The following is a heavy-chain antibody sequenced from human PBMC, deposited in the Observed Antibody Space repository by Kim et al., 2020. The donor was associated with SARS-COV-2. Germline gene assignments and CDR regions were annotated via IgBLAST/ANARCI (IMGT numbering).Heavy chain of an antibody. D-gene: IGHD3-22*01. CDR3: ARASRYYDSSGPSDY. Sequence: SETLSLTCAVSGGSISSSNWWSWVRQPPGKGLEWIGEIYHSGSTNYNPSLKSRVTISVDKSKNQFSLKLSSVTAADTAVYYCARASRYYDSSGPSDYWGQGTLVTVSS. CDR2: IYHSGST. J-gene: IGHJ4*02. V-gene: IGHV4-4*02. CDR1: GGSISSSNW.